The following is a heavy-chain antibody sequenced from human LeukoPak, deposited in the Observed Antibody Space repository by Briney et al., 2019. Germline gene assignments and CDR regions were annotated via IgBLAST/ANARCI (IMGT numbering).Heavy chain of an antibody. CDR2: INPSGGST. V-gene: IGHV1-46*01. D-gene: IGHD2-2*01. CDR1: GYTFTSYY. J-gene: IGHJ4*02. Sequence: ASVKVSCKASGYTFTSYYMHWVRQAPGQGLEWMGIINPSGGSTSYAQKFQGRVTMTRDTSTSSVYMELSSLRSEDTAVYYCAREGHCRSIRCFVDYWGQGTLVTVSS. CDR3: AREGHCRSIRCFVDY.